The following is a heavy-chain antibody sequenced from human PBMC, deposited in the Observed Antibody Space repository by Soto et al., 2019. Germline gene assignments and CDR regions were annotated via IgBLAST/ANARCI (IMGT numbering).Heavy chain of an antibody. CDR3: AKDLALLPWSGIDY. D-gene: IGHD3-3*02. J-gene: IGHJ4*02. CDR2: ISGSGGST. CDR1: VCTFSSYA. Sequence: VGSLRLSCASSVCTFSSYAMSWVRQSPGKGLEWVSAISGSGGSTYYADSVKGRFTISRDNSKNTLYLQMNSLRAEDTAVYYCAKDLALLPWSGIDYWGQGTLVIVSS. V-gene: IGHV3-23*01.